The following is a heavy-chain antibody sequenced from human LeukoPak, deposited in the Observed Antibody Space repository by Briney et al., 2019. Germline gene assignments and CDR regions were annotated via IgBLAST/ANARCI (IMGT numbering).Heavy chain of an antibody. D-gene: IGHD3-10*01. Sequence: SVKVSCKASGGTFSSYAISWVRQAPGQGLEWMGGIIPIFGTANYAQKFQARVTITADESTSTAYMELSSLRSEDTAVYYCARDMYYYGSGSYRYYYYYGMDVWGKGTTVTVSS. CDR3: ARDMYYYGSGSYRYYYYYGMDV. J-gene: IGHJ6*04. CDR1: GGTFSSYA. V-gene: IGHV1-69*01. CDR2: IIPIFGTA.